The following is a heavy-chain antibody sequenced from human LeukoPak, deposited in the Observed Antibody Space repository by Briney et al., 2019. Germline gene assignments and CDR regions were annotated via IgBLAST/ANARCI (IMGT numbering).Heavy chain of an antibody. CDR1: GGSIGSGSYY. CDR2: IYTSGST. V-gene: IGHV4-61*02. J-gene: IGHJ4*02. CDR3: ARGFGVVVAAIDY. D-gene: IGHD2-15*01. Sequence: SETLSLTCTVSGGSIGSGSYYWSWIRQPAGKGLEWIGRIYTSGSTNYNPSLKSRVTISVDTSKNQFSLKLSSVTAADTAVYYCARGFGVVVAAIDYWGQGTLVTVSS.